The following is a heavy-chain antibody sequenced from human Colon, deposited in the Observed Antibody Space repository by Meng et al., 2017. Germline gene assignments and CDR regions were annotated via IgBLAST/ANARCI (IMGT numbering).Heavy chain of an antibody. V-gene: IGHV3-66*02. CDR2: IYSGGSS. CDR3: ARSPRGMD. Sequence: GESLKISCAASGFTVGRNHMSWVRQAPGKGLEWVSVIYSGGSSSYPESVKGRFTISRDNSKNTLHLQMNSLRTEDTAVYYCARSPRGMDWGQGTLVTVSS. D-gene: IGHD2-8*01. CDR1: GFTVGRNH. J-gene: IGHJ4*02.